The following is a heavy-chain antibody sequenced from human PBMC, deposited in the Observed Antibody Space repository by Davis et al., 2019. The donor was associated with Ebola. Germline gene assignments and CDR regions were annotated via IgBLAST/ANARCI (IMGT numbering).Heavy chain of an antibody. Sequence: GESLKISCAASGFTVSSNYMSWVRQAPGKGLEWVSVIYSGGTTYYADSVKGRFTISRDNSKNTMYLQMHSLRAEDTAVYYCARGGYYWYFDLWGRGTLVTVSS. J-gene: IGHJ2*01. D-gene: IGHD5-12*01. CDR2: IYSGGTT. CDR1: GFTVSSNY. V-gene: IGHV3-53*01. CDR3: ARGGYYWYFDL.